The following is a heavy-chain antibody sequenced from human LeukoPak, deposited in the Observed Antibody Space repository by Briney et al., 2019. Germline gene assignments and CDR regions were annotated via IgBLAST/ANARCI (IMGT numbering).Heavy chain of an antibody. V-gene: IGHV3-21*01. D-gene: IGHD2-15*01. CDR3: ARDLVYCSGASCYQRGFDY. Sequence: GGSLRLSCAASGFTFSNAWMSWVRQAPGKGLEWVSSISSSFSHIYYADSVKGRFTISRDNAKNSLYLHMNSLRAEDTAVYYCARDLVYCSGASCYQRGFDYWGQGSLVTVSS. CDR1: GFTFSNAW. J-gene: IGHJ4*02. CDR2: ISSSFSHI.